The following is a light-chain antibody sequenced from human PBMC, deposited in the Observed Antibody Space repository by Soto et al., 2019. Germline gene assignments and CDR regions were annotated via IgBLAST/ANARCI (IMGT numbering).Light chain of an antibody. J-gene: IGKJ1*01. CDR1: QRVDSY. V-gene: IGKV1-39*01. CDR2: AAS. Sequence: DIQVTQSPSSLSASVGDSVTLSCQTSQRVDSYIHWYQHQSGKPPKLLIYAASTLQDGVPSRFSGGGSGTAFSLIINGMQTGASANYYCQQTYTSVATFGQGTKVDI. CDR3: QQTYTSVAT.